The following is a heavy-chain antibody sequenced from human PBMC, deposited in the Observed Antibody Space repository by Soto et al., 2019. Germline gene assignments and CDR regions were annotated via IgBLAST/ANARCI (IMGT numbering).Heavy chain of an antibody. CDR2: ISYDGSNK. CDR3: ARVWSAVVVTRWPRHDAFDI. J-gene: IGHJ3*02. CDR1: GFTFSSYA. V-gene: IGHV3-30-3*01. D-gene: IGHD3-22*01. Sequence: GGSLRLSCAASGFTFSSYAMHWVRQAPGKGLEWVAVISYDGSNKYYADSVKGRFTISRDNSKNTLYLQINSLRAEDTAVYYCARVWSAVVVTRWPRHDAFDIWGQGTLVTISS.